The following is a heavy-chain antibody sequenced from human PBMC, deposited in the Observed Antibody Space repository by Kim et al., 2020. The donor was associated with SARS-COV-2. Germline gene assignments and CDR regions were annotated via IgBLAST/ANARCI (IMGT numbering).Heavy chain of an antibody. CDR2: INRDGSKE. D-gene: IGHD5-12*01. J-gene: IGHJ4*02. CDR1: GFTFSSAW. Sequence: GGSLRLSCAASGFTFSSAWMTWFRQAPGKGLEWVANINRDGSKENYVDSVKGRFTISRDNAKSSVFLQMYNLRAEDTAVLYCACDIDESGYDRNDYWGQGTVGTVSS. CDR3: ACDIDESGYDRNDY. V-gene: IGHV3-7*01.